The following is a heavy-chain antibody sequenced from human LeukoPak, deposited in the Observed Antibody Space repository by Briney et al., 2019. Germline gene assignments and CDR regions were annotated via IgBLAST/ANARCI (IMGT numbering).Heavy chain of an antibody. CDR2: FSGTSST. Sequence: GGSLRLSCAASGFTFSSYAMSWVRQAPGKGLEWVSTFSGTSSTSYADAVKGRATISRDNSKNTLYLQMNSLRAEDTAVYYCAKLKQWQPQRYFFEYWGQGALVTVAS. CDR3: AKLKQWQPQRYFFEY. J-gene: IGHJ4*02. CDR1: GFTFSSYA. V-gene: IGHV3-23*01. D-gene: IGHD6-19*01.